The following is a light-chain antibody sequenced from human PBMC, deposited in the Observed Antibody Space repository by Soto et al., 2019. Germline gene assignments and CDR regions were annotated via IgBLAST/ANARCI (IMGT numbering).Light chain of an antibody. J-gene: IGKJ1*01. CDR2: APS. V-gene: IGKV3-15*01. CDR3: QQFKDWPRT. CDR1: QSIGNN. Sequence: EIVLTQSPGTLSLSPGERVTLSCRASQSIGNNLAWYQHKPGRAPRLLIYAPSTRATGVPDRFSGSGSGTEFTLTISSVQSEDFAVYYCQQFKDWPRTFGQGTKVDIK.